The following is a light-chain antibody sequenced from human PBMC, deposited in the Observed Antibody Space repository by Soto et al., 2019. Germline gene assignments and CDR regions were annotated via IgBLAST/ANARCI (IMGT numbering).Light chain of an antibody. CDR2: DAS. CDR3: QQYNNWPQLT. J-gene: IGKJ4*01. V-gene: IGKV3D-15*01. CDR1: RSVGNN. Sequence: EIVLTQAPGTLSLSPVERATLSCRASRSVGNNYLAWYQQRPGQAPNLLIYDASRRATGIPDRFSGSGSGTEFTLTISSLQSEDFAVYYCQQYNNWPQLTFGGGTKVDIK.